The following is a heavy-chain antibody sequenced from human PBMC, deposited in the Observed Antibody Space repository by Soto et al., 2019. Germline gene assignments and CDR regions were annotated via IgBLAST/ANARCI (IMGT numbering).Heavy chain of an antibody. CDR3: ARRGGVGATTYDY. CDR2: IYYSGST. V-gene: IGHV4-39*01. D-gene: IGHD1-26*01. CDR1: GGSISSSSYY. J-gene: IGHJ4*02. Sequence: QLQLQESGPGLVKPSETLSLTCTVSGGSISSSSYYWGWIRQPPGKGLEWIGSIYYSGSTYYNPSLKSRVTXSXDXXKNQFSLKLSSVTAADTAVYYCARRGGVGATTYDYWGQGTLVTVSS.